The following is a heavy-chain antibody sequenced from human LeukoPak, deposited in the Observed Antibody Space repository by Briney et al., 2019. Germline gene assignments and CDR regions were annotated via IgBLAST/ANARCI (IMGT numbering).Heavy chain of an antibody. CDR1: GDSISSYY. Sequence: SETLSLTCTVSGDSISSYYWSWIRQPPGKGLEWIGYIYSRGITKNNPSLKSRVTISMDTSKNQFALKLSSVTAADTAVYYCARGGYRGYDFSDYWGQGTLVTVSS. D-gene: IGHD5-12*01. CDR2: IYSRGIT. CDR3: ARGGYRGYDFSDY. V-gene: IGHV4-4*09. J-gene: IGHJ4*02.